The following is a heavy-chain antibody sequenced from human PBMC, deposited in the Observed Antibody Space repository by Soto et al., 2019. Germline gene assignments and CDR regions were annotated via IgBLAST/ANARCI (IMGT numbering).Heavy chain of an antibody. CDR3: ARGRYYYGSGMFDY. D-gene: IGHD3-10*01. CDR2: IYHSGST. V-gene: IGHV4-30-2*01. Sequence: LQLQESGSGLVKPSQTLSLTCAVSGGSISSGGYSWSWIRQPPGKGLEWIGYIYHSGSTYYNPSLKSRVTISVDRSKNQFSLKLSSVTAADTAVYYCARGRYYYGSGMFDYWGQGTLVTVSS. CDR1: GGSISSGGYS. J-gene: IGHJ4*02.